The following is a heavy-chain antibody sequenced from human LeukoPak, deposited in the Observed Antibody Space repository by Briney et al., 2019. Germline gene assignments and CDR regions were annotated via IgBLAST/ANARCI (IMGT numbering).Heavy chain of an antibody. J-gene: IGHJ4*02. CDR3: AKSPPTTVITLDS. V-gene: IGHV4-39*01. CDR2: IHYSGST. D-gene: IGHD4-17*01. CDR1: VGSLSGSNYY. Sequence: SETLSLTRTVSVGSLSGSNYYWGWIRQPPGKGLEWIGSIHYSGSTYYIPSLKSRVTISVDTSKNQFSLKLTSVTAADTAVYYCAKSPPTTVITLDSWGQGILVTVSS.